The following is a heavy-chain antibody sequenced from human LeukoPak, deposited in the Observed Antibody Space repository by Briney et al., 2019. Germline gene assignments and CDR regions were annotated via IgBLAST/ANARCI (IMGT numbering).Heavy chain of an antibody. CDR3: AKDIRSGYYGSGRDFDI. CDR1: GFTFSSYS. D-gene: IGHD3-10*01. Sequence: GGSLRLSCAASGFTFSSYSMNWVRQAPGKGLEWVSAISGDSRYIYYADSVKGRFTISRDNSKNTLYLQMNSLRAEDTAVYYCAKDIRSGYYGSGRDFDIWGQGTMVAVSS. CDR2: ISGDSRYI. J-gene: IGHJ3*02. V-gene: IGHV3-21*04.